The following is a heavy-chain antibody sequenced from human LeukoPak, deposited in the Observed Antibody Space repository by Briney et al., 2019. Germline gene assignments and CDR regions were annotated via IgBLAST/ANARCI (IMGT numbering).Heavy chain of an antibody. Sequence: GGSLRLSCAASGFTFSSYAMHWVRQAPGKGLEWVAVISYDGSNKYYADSVKGRFTISRDNSKNTLYLQMNSLRAEDTAVYYCARDLRYYYDSSALDYWGQGTLVTVSS. D-gene: IGHD3-22*01. J-gene: IGHJ4*02. V-gene: IGHV3-30-3*01. CDR3: ARDLRYYYDSSALDY. CDR2: ISYDGSNK. CDR1: GFTFSSYA.